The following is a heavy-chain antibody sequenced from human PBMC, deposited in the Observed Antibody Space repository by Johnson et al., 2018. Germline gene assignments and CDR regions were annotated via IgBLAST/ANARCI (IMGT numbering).Heavy chain of an antibody. J-gene: IGHJ3*02. CDR1: GGTFSSYA. V-gene: IGHV1-69*05. CDR3: ARLWAYFGGDCLDAFDI. Sequence: QVQLVQSGSELKKPGASVKVSCKASGGTFSSYAISWVRQAPGQGLEWMGGIIPIFGTANYADSVKGRFPISRDNDQNSLYLQMNSLGDEDTAVYYCARLWAYFGGDCLDAFDIGGQGTMFTVSS. D-gene: IGHD2-21*02. CDR2: IIPIFGTA.